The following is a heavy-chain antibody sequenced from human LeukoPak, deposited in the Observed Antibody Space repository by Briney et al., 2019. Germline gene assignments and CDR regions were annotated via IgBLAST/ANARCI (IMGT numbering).Heavy chain of an antibody. CDR1: GGSISSYY. V-gene: IGHV4-38-2*02. J-gene: IGHJ3*02. Sequence: SETLSLTCTVSGGSISSYYWGWIRQPPGKGLEWIGSIYHSGSTYYNPSLKSRVTISVDTSKNQFSLKLSSVTAAGTAVYYCARGWFPDIWGQGTMVTVSS. CDR3: ARGWFPDI. CDR2: IYHSGST. D-gene: IGHD3-10*01.